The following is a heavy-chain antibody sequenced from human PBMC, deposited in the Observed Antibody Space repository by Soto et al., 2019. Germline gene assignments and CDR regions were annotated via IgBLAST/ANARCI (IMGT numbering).Heavy chain of an antibody. CDR2: FYYSGIT. J-gene: IGHJ6*02. V-gene: IGHV4-39*01. CDR1: GGSISSSSYY. Sequence: PSETLSLTCTVSGGSISSSSYYWGWIRQPPGKGLECIGIFYYSGITYYNPSLKSRVTISLDTSKNHFSLKLSSVTAADTAVYYCARRLYYDSSGFEGGGMDVWGQGTTVTVSS. D-gene: IGHD3-22*01. CDR3: ARRLYYDSSGFEGGGMDV.